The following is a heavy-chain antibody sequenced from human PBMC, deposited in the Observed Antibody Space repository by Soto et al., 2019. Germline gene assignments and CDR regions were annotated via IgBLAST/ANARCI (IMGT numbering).Heavy chain of an antibody. Sequence: GASVNGSCKASGGAFSSYAISWVRQAPGQGLEWMGGIIPIFGTANYAQKFQGRVTITADESTSTAYMELSSLRAEDTAVYYCAKTPMIVVVMAFDISGQGTMVTVS. CDR1: GGAFSSYA. CDR3: AKTPMIVVVMAFDI. V-gene: IGHV1-69*13. CDR2: IIPIFGTA. J-gene: IGHJ3*02. D-gene: IGHD3-22*01.